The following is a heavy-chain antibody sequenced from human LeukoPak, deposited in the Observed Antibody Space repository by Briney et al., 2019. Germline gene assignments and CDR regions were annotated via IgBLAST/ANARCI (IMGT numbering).Heavy chain of an antibody. J-gene: IGHJ4*02. CDR1: GGNFTSYS. CDR2: IIPIFDTA. V-gene: IGHV1-69*13. Sequence: SVKVSCKAFGGNFTSYSVSWVRQAPGQGLEYMGRIIPIFDTANYAREFQGRVTITADEATATAYLELSSLTSEDTAVYYCAHSGNDYFDYWGQGTLVTVSS. D-gene: IGHD5-12*01. CDR3: AHSGNDYFDY.